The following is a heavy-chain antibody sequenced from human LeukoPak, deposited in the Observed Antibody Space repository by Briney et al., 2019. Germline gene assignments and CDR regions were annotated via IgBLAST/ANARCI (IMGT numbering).Heavy chain of an antibody. CDR3: ARAEGRGYSYGRLDY. CDR2: ISAYNGNT. J-gene: IGHJ4*02. Sequence: ASVKVSCKDSGYTFTCYGISWVRQAPGQGLEWMGWISAYNGNTNYAQKLQGRVTMTTDTSTSTAYMELRSLRSDDTAVYYCARAEGRGYSYGRLDYWGQGTLVTVSS. D-gene: IGHD5-18*01. V-gene: IGHV1-18*01. CDR1: GYTFTCYG.